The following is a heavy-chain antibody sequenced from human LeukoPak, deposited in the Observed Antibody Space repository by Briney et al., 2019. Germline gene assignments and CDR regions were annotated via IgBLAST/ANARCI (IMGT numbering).Heavy chain of an antibody. CDR2: ISDSGGST. CDR1: GFTFSRYG. V-gene: IGHV3-23*01. Sequence: GGALRLSCAACGFTFSRYGMSWVRQAPGEGVEGVSAISDSGGSTYYTDSVKGRFTISTHNSKNTLYLQMNSLRAEDTAVCSCASILLWYVYDYWGQGTLVTVSS. D-gene: IGHD3-10*01. CDR3: ASILLWYVYDY. J-gene: IGHJ4*02.